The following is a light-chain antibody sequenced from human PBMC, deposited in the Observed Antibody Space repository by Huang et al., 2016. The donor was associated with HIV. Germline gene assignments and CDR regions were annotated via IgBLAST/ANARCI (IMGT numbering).Light chain of an antibody. CDR1: QSLVYSDGETY. CDR2: SVS. CDR3: MQGTHWPPLT. V-gene: IGKV2-30*01. Sequence: DVVMTQSPLTLPVTLGQPASISCRSSQSLVYSDGETYLNWFQVMPGHSPRRLIYSVSVRESGVPDRFSGSGSGTEFTLKISGVEAEDVVIYYCMQGTHWPPLTFGPGTRVEIK. J-gene: IGKJ3*01.